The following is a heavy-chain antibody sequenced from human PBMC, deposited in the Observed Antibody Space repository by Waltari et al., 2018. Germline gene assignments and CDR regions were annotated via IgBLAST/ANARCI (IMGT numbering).Heavy chain of an antibody. CDR3: ARERGEQWLVYYYYYYGMDV. D-gene: IGHD6-19*01. CDR2: INHSGST. Sequence: QVQLQQWGAGLLKPSETLSLTCAVYGGSFSGYYWSWIRQPPGKGREWIGEINHSGSTNYHPSLKSRVTISVDTSKNQFSLKLSSVTAADTAVYYCARERGEQWLVYYYYYYGMDVWGQGTTVTVSS. J-gene: IGHJ6*02. CDR1: GGSFSGYY. V-gene: IGHV4-34*01.